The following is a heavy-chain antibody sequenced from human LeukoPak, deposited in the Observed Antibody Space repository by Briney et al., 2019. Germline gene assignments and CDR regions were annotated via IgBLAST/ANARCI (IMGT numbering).Heavy chain of an antibody. D-gene: IGHD2-21*01. CDR3: ARPGCGANCYYRMDV. CDR1: GFTFSSHA. CDR2: VRDGGSTT. V-gene: IGHV3-23*01. Sequence: PTGGSLRLSCAASGFTFSSHAMTWVRQAPGKGLEWVSAVRDGGSTTFYADSVKGRFAISRDNSRNTLFLQMNSLRADDTAVYYCARPGCGANCYYRMDVWGKGTTVTVSS. J-gene: IGHJ6*04.